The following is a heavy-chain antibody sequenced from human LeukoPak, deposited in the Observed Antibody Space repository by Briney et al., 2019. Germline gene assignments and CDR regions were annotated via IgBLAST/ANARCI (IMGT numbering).Heavy chain of an antibody. CDR3: VKGDGRAGYTSET. V-gene: IGHV4-59*08. D-gene: IGHD3-9*01. Sequence: PSETLSLTCIVSGDSTTSSYWTWIRQPPGKGPEWIGYIYYTGDTNSNPSLKSRATISLDTSKNELSLKLHSVTAADTAIYYCVKGDGRAGYTSETRGQGTLVTVSS. CDR2: IYYTGDT. CDR1: GDSTTSSY. J-gene: IGHJ4*02.